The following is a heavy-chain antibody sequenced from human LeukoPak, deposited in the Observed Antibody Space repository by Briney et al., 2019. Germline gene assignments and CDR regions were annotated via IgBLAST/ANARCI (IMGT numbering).Heavy chain of an antibody. D-gene: IGHD1-26*01. CDR2: IKSDGSNT. J-gene: IGHJ4*02. CDR3: AREGLMVGATNGLDY. Sequence: GGSLRLSCAASGFTFSNYRMHWVRQAPGKGLVWVSRIKSDGSNTIYADSVKGRFTISRDNAKNTLYLQMNSLRAEDTAVYYCAREGLMVGATNGLDYWGQGTLVTVSS. CDR1: GFTFSNYR. V-gene: IGHV3-74*01.